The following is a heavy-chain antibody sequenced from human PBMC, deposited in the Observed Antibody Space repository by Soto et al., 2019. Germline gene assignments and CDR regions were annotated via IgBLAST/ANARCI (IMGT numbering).Heavy chain of an antibody. CDR2: IDLNSGGT. J-gene: IGHJ4*02. Sequence: VQLVQSGAEVRQPGASAKVSCKASGYTFTDYYIHWVRQAPGQGPEWMGWIDLNSGGTNYAQKFQGRVTMTRDTSISTAFMDLSTLRADDTAVYYCARGVGSGSQKRYDYWGQGALVTVSS. D-gene: IGHD3-10*01. CDR1: GYTFTDYY. CDR3: ARGVGSGSQKRYDY. V-gene: IGHV1-2*02.